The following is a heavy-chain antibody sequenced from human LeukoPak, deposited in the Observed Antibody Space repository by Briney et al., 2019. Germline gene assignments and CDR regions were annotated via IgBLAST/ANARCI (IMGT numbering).Heavy chain of an antibody. Sequence: GGSLGLSCAAPGFTFSSYAMPWVRQAPGKGLEYVSAISSNGGSTYYANSVKGRFTISRDNSKNTLYLQMGSLRAEDMAVYYCARVGGYYDSSGYYPLDYWGQGTLVTVSS. J-gene: IGHJ4*02. CDR2: ISSNGGST. V-gene: IGHV3-64*01. D-gene: IGHD3-22*01. CDR1: GFTFSSYA. CDR3: ARVGGYYDSSGYYPLDY.